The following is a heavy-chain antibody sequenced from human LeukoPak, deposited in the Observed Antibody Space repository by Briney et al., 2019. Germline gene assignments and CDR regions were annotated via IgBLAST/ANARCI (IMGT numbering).Heavy chain of an antibody. Sequence: SETLSLTCAVYGESLNSYYWSWVRQPPGEGLEWIGEIYESGTTKYNPSLKSRVAISMVPSKQQFSLRLNSVTAADTAVYYCARGAWATRLASWGLGTPVIVSS. V-gene: IGHV4-34*01. D-gene: IGHD2-15*01. CDR3: ARGAWATRLAS. J-gene: IGHJ4*02. CDR2: IYESGTT. CDR1: GESLNSYY.